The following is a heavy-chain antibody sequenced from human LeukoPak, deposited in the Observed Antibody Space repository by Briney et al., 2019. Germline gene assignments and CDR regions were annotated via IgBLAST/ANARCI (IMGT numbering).Heavy chain of an antibody. J-gene: IGHJ3*01. CDR2: ISNSGSNR. CDR3: ARELGVCSGGSCDAYDL. V-gene: IGHV3-48*03. CDR1: GFTFSSYE. D-gene: IGHD2-15*01. Sequence: PGGSLRLSCVASGFTFSSYEMNWVRQAPGKGLEGVSFISNSGSNRYYIASVKGRFTISRDNTKNALYLQMNSLRPEDTALYYCARELGVCSGGSCDAYDLWGQGTMVTVSS.